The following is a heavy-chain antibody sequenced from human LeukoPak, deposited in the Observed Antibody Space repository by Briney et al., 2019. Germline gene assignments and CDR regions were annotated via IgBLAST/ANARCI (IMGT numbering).Heavy chain of an antibody. Sequence: SGGSLRLSCAASGFTFSRYWLSWVRQAPGRGLEWVANIKQDGSEKYYVDSVKGRFTISRDNAKNSLYLQMNSLRAEDTAVYYCATEMATRQYYAMDVWGQGTTVIVSS. CDR2: IKQDGSEK. V-gene: IGHV3-7*01. CDR3: ATEMATRQYYAMDV. CDR1: GFTFSRYW. J-gene: IGHJ6*02. D-gene: IGHD5-24*01.